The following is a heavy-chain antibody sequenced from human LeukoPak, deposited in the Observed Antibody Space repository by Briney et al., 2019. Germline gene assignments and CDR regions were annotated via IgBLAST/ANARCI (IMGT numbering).Heavy chain of an antibody. CDR2: ISGGTT. V-gene: IGHV3-23*01. J-gene: IGHJ4*02. CDR3: AKSVYHSGNY. Sequence: GGALRLSCAASGFTISTYGMSWVRQAPGKGVEWVSSISGGTTYYANSVKGRLTISRDNSKNTVSLQKNSLRAEDTAVYYCAKSVYHSGNYWGQGTLVTVSS. CDR1: GFTISTYG. D-gene: IGHD3-10*01.